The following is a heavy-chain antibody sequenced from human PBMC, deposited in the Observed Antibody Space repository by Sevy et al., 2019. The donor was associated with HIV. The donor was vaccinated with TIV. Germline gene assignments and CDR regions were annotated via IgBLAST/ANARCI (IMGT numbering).Heavy chain of an antibody. D-gene: IGHD2-15*01. J-gene: IGHJ4*02. CDR3: ATINTVGSLAY. CDR1: GFNFRNVW. CDR2: IKSNTDGGTT. Sequence: GGSLRLSCAASGFNFRNVWMNWVRQAPGKGLEWIGLIKSNTDGGTTEYGAPVKGGITISRDDSKNTLFLQVNSLKAEDTALYYCATINTVGSLAYWGRGTLVTVSS. V-gene: IGHV3-15*01.